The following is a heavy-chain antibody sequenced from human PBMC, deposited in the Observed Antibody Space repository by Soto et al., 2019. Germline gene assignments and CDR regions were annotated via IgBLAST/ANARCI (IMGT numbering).Heavy chain of an antibody. J-gene: IGHJ4*02. V-gene: IGHV3-33*01. CDR2: IWYDGSNK. D-gene: IGHD3-3*01. CDR1: GFTFSSYG. CDR3: ARENTIFGVVIMAYYFDY. Sequence: QVQLVESGGGVVQPGRSLRLSCAASGFTFSSYGMHWVRQAPGKGLEWVAVIWYDGSNKYYADSVKGRFTISRDNSKNTLYLQMNSPRAEDTAVYYCARENTIFGVVIMAYYFDYWGQGTLVTVSS.